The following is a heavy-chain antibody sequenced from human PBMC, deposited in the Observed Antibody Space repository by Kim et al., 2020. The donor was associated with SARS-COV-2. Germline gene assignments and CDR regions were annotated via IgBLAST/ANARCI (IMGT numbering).Heavy chain of an antibody. D-gene: IGHD3-10*01. CDR3: ARGRWWLLTMVLGVFYSSFDY. Sequence: SVKVSCKASGGTFSSYAISWVRQAPGQGLEWMGRIIPILGIANYAQKFQGRVTITADKSTSTAYMELSSLRSEDTAVYYCARGRWWLLTMVLGVFYSSFDYWGQGTMVTVSS. V-gene: IGHV1-69*04. CDR2: IIPILGIA. J-gene: IGHJ4*01. CDR1: GGTFSSYA.